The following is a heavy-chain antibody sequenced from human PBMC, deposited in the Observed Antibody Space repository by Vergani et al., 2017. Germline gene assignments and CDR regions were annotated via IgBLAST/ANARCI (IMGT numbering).Heavy chain of an antibody. V-gene: IGHV4-39*02. CDR2: IYSGGST. CDR1: GGSISSDSYY. CDR3: AREGYCTNGVCFTLFDV. J-gene: IGHJ4*02. D-gene: IGHD2-8*01. Sequence: QVQLQESGPRLVKPSETLSLTCTVSGGSISSDSYYWGWIRQPPGKGLEWIGTIYSGGSTYFNPSLKSRASISVDTSKNQFSLNLRSVTAADTAVYYCAREGYCTNGVCFTLFDVWGQGALVTVSS.